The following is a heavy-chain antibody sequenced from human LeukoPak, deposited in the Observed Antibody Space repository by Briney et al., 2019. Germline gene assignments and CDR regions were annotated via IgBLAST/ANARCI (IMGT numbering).Heavy chain of an antibody. V-gene: IGHV3-33*01. D-gene: IGHD3-9*01. CDR2: IWYDGNNK. J-gene: IGHJ4*02. CDR3: ARSTSSEYDIYHFDY. Sequence: GGSVRLSCAASGFTFSSYGMHWVRQAPGKGLEWVAVIWYDGNNKYYADSVKGRFTISRDNSKNTLYLQMNSLRAEDTAVYYCARSTSSEYDIYHFDYWGQGTLVTVSS. CDR1: GFTFSSYG.